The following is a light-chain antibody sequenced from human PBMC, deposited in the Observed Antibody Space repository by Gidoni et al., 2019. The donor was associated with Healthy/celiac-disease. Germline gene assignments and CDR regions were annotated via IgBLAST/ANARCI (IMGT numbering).Light chain of an antibody. CDR3: QAWDSSTAS. V-gene: IGLV3-1*01. Sequence: SYELTQPPSVSVSPGQTASITCSGDKLGDNYACWYQQTPGQSPVLGIYQDSKRPSGIPERFSGSNPGNTATLTISGTQAMDEADYYCQAWDSSTASFGGGTKLTVL. CDR1: KLGDNY. J-gene: IGLJ2*01. CDR2: QDS.